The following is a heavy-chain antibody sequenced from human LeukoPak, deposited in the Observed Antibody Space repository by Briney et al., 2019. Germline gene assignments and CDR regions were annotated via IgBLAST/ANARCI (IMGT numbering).Heavy chain of an antibody. CDR3: ASSGRPLYYYYYMDV. CDR2: ISSSGSTI. D-gene: IGHD6-25*01. Sequence: GGSLRLSCAASGFTFSDYYMSWIRQAPGKGLEWVSYISSSGSTIYYADSVKGRFTISRDNAKNSLYLQMNSLRAEDTAVYYCASSGRPLYYYYYMDVWGKGTTVTVSS. CDR1: GFTFSDYY. V-gene: IGHV3-11*04. J-gene: IGHJ6*03.